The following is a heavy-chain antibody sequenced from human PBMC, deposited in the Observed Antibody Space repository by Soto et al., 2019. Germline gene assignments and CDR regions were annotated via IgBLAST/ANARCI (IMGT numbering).Heavy chain of an antibody. D-gene: IGHD6-19*01. Sequence: SSVKVSCKASGFSFTGYYIHWLRQAPGQGLEWMGWVNPIGGGTKYTQKFQGRVTMTRDTSINTAYMELSRLTSDDTAVFYCAKDSGSGWNFDSWGQGTLVTVSS. CDR2: VNPIGGGT. J-gene: IGHJ4*02. CDR3: AKDSGSGWNFDS. CDR1: GFSFTGYY. V-gene: IGHV1-2*02.